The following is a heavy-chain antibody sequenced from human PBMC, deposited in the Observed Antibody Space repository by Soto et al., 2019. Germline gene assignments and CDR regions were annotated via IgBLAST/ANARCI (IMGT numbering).Heavy chain of an antibody. CDR3: TTERYSCYYPNDY. V-gene: IGHV3-15*01. D-gene: IGHD5-12*01. CDR1: GFTFSHAW. J-gene: IGHJ4*02. Sequence: EVQLVESGGGLVKPGGSLRLSCAASGFTFSHAWMSWVRQAPGKGLEWVGRITSKTDGGTTDYAAPVKGRFTISSDDSKNTLYLQMNSLKTDDTDVYYCTTERYSCYYPNDYWGQGPLVTVSS. CDR2: ITSKTDGGTT.